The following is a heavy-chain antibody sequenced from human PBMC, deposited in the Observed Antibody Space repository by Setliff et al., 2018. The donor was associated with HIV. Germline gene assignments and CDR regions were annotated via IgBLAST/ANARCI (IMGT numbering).Heavy chain of an antibody. D-gene: IGHD3-10*01. J-gene: IGHJ4*02. CDR3: ARGRFHRLHRPYSGSGSLGIQYFDY. V-gene: IGHV4-39*07. Sequence: SETLSLTCTVSGGSINSTSYYWGWIRQPPGNGLEWIGSIYHTGSSYYNPSLNDRATISLDTSKNQFSLKLSSVTAADTAVFYCARGRFHRLHRPYSGSGSLGIQYFDYWGQGTLVTVSS. CDR1: GGSINSTSYY. CDR2: IYHTGSS.